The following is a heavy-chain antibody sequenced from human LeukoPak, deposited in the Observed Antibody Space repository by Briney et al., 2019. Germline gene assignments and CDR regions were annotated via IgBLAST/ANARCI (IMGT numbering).Heavy chain of an antibody. J-gene: IGHJ4*02. CDR1: GFTFSSYS. V-gene: IGHV3-7*01. CDR2: IKQDGSEK. CDR3: ARGCSGYDWVPIDY. Sequence: GGSLRLSCAASGFTFSSYSMNWVRQAPGKGLEWVANIKQDGSEKYYVDSVKGRFTISRDNAKNSLYLQMNSLRAEDTAVYYCARGCSGYDWVPIDYWGQGTLVTVSS. D-gene: IGHD5-12*01.